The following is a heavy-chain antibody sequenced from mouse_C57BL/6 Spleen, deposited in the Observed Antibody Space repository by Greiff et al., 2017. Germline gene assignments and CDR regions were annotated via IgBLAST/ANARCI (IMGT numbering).Heavy chain of an antibody. J-gene: IGHJ3*01. CDR2: ISYDGSN. CDR3: ARDATMVTTFAD. V-gene: IGHV3-6*01. D-gene: IGHD2-2*01. CDR1: GYSITSGYY. Sequence: ESGPGLVKPSQSLSLTCSVTGYSITSGYYWNWIRQFPGNKLEWMGYISYDGSNNYNPSLKNRISITRDTSKNQFFLKLNSVTTEDTATYYCARDATMVTTFADWGQGTLVTVSA.